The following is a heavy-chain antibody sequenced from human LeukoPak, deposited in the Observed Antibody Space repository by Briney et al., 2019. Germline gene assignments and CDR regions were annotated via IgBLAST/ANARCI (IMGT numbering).Heavy chain of an antibody. CDR2: IYYSGRT. Sequence: SETLSLTCTVSGRSISCSSYYWGWIRQPPGKGLEWIGSIYYSGRTYYNPSLKSRVTISVDTSKNQFSLKLSSVTAADTAVYYCARHSEYYDFWSGYSPADYWGQGTLVTVSS. CDR1: GRSISCSSYY. D-gene: IGHD3-3*01. V-gene: IGHV4-39*01. J-gene: IGHJ4*02. CDR3: ARHSEYYDFWSGYSPADY.